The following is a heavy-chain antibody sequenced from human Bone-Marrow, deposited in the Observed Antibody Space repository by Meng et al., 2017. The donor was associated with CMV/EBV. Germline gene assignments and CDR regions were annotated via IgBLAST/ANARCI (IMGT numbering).Heavy chain of an antibody. CDR1: GYSFTGYY. D-gene: IGHD3-3*01. CDR2: INSNSDDT. J-gene: IGHJ4*02. V-gene: IGHV1-2*02. CDR3: ARAETVWSGYYTEYYFDY. Sequence: ASVKVSCKASGYSFTGYYMHWVRQAPGQGLEWMGRINSNSDDTNYAQKFQGRVTMTRDTSISTAYMELSRLTSDDTAVYYCARAETVWSGYYTEYYFDYWGQGTLVTVSS.